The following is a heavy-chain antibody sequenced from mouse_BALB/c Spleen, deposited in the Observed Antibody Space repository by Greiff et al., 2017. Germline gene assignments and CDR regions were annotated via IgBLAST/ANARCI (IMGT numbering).Heavy chain of an antibody. Sequence: EVKVEESGGGLVKPGGSLKLSCAASGFTFSSYAMSWVRQSPEKRLEWVAEISSGGSYTYYPDTVTGRFTISRDNAKNTLYLEMSSLRSEDTAMYYCARALAYAMDYWGQGTSVTVSS. CDR2: ISSGGSYT. CDR1: GFTFSSYA. V-gene: IGHV5-9-4*01. J-gene: IGHJ4*01. D-gene: IGHD6-1*01. CDR3: ARALAYAMDY.